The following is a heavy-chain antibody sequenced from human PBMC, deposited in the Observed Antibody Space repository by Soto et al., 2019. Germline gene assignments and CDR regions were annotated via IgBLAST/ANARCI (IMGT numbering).Heavy chain of an antibody. D-gene: IGHD3-3*01. Sequence: ASVKVSCKVSGYTLTELSMHWVRQAPGKGLERIGGFDPEDGETIYAQKFQGRVTMTKDTSTDTAYMELSSLRAEDTAVYYCAKDAYDFWSGTWGSYYYYYMDVWGKGTTVTVSS. CDR2: FDPEDGET. V-gene: IGHV1-24*01. CDR3: AKDAYDFWSGTWGSYYYYYMDV. CDR1: GYTLTELS. J-gene: IGHJ6*03.